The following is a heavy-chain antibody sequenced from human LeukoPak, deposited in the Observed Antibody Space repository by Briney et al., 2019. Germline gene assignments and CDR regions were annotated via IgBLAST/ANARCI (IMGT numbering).Heavy chain of an antibody. D-gene: IGHD2-2*01. Sequence: GGSLRLSCAASGFTVSGNYMSWVRQAPGKGLEWVSVIYSGADTYYADSVKGRFTISRHSSQNTAYLQMNSLKTEDTAVYYCTRRLGVPAAIQGFDPWGQGTLVTVSS. CDR3: TRRLGVPAAIQGFDP. CDR1: GFTVSGNY. CDR2: IYSGADT. V-gene: IGHV3-53*01. J-gene: IGHJ5*02.